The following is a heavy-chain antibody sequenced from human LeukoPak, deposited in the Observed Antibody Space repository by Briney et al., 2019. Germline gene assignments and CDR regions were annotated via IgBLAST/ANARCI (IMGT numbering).Heavy chain of an antibody. V-gene: IGHV3-9*01. J-gene: IGHJ4*02. CDR1: GFTFGDYA. CDR3: AKEEHNSGWSPPGG. CDR2: IGWNSGSV. D-gene: IGHD6-19*01. Sequence: GGSLRLSCASSGFTFGDYAMHWVRQPPGKGLEWVSGIGWNSGSVGYADSVKGRFTISRDNAKNFLYLQMNSLRPEDTAFYYCAKEEHNSGWSPPGGWGQGTLVTVSS.